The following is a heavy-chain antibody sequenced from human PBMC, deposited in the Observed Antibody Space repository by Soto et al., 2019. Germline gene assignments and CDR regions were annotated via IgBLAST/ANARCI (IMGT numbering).Heavy chain of an antibody. J-gene: IGHJ4*02. CDR2: MNPNSGNT. D-gene: IGHD1-1*01. Sequence: ASVKVSCKASGYTFTSYDINWVRQATRQGLEWMGWMNPNSGNTGYAQKFQGRVTMTRNTSISTAYMELSSLRSEDTAVFYCAKIQGITIIASLAYWGQGTLVTVSS. CDR1: GYTFTSYD. CDR3: AKIQGITIIASLAY. V-gene: IGHV1-8*01.